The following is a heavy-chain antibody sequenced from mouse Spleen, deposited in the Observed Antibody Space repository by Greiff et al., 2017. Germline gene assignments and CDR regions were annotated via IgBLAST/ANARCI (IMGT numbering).Heavy chain of an antibody. J-gene: IGHJ3*01. D-gene: IGHD2-1*01. CDR3: ARVGNRGTWFAY. Sequence: QVQLQQSGAELARPGASMKLSCKASGYTFTSYGISWVKQRTGQGLEWIGEIYPRSGNTYYNEKFKGKATLTADKSSSTAYMELRSLTSEDSAVYFCARVGNRGTWFAYWGQGTLVTVSA. CDR2: IYPRSGNT. CDR1: GYTFTSYG. V-gene: IGHV1-81*01.